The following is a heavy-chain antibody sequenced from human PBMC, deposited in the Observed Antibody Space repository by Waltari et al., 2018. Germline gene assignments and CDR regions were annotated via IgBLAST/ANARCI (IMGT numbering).Heavy chain of an antibody. J-gene: IGHJ5*02. CDR1: GFTVSSNY. CDR3: AKDVEQWLVGWFDP. V-gene: IGHV3-53*01. Sequence: EVQLVESGGGLMQPGGSLRLSCAASGFTVSSNYMSWVRQAPGRGLEWVSVIYSGGSTYYADSVKGRFTISRDNSKNTLYLQMNSLRAEDTAVYYCAKDVEQWLVGWFDPWGQGTLVTVSS. CDR2: IYSGGST. D-gene: IGHD6-19*01.